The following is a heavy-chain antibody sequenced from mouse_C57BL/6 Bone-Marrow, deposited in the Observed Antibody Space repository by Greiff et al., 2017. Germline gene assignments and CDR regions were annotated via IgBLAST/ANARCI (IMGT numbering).Heavy chain of an antibody. CDR2: IYPGSGST. CDR1: GYTFTSYW. D-gene: IGHD2-5*01. CDR3: ARPYYSNYWYFDV. Sequence: QVQLQQPGAELVKPGASVKMSCKASGYTFTSYWITWVKQRPGQGLEWIGDIYPGSGSTNYNEKFKSKATLTVDTSSSTAYLQLSSLTPEDSAVYYCARPYYSNYWYFDVWGKGTTVTVSS. J-gene: IGHJ1*03. V-gene: IGHV1-55*01.